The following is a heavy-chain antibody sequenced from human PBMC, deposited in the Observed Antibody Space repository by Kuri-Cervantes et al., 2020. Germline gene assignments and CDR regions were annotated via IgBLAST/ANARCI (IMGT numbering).Heavy chain of an antibody. V-gene: IGHV1-18*01. D-gene: IGHD3-22*01. CDR2: ISAYNGDT. J-gene: IGHJ4*02. CDR3: ARVHYDSSGLTGYLDY. CDR1: GYTFSTYG. Sequence: ASVKVSCKASGYTFSTYGITWVRRAPGQGLEWMGWISAYNGDTNYAQKLQGRVTMTTDTSTSTAYMELRSLRSDDTAVYYCARVHYDSSGLTGYLDYWGQGTLVTVSS.